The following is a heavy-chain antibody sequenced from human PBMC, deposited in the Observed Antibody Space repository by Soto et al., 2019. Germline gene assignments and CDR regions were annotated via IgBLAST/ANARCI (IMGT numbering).Heavy chain of an antibody. CDR3: TREKRYYNNLTSFYFDN. CDR2: IRNKANNYAT. D-gene: IGHD3-10*01. CDR1: GFTFSDYY. J-gene: IGHJ4*02. V-gene: IGHV3-72*01. Sequence: EVQLVQSGGGLVQPGGSLRLSCAASGFTFSDYYMDWVRRAPGMGLEWVGRIRNKANNYATEYAASLKVRVTFSIDDSENSLYLQMNSLETEDTAVYWCTREKRYYNNLTSFYFDNWGQGTLVTVSS.